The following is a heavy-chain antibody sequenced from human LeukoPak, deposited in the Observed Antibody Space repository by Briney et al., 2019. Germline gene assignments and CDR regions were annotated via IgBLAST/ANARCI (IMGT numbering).Heavy chain of an antibody. D-gene: IGHD2-8*01. J-gene: IGHJ4*02. V-gene: IGHV3-74*01. Sequence: GGSLRLSCAASGFTFSSYWMHWVRQAPGKGLVWVSRINTDGSSTSYADSVKGRFTISRDNAKNTLYLQVNSLRAEDTAVYYCARDGSYCTNGVCYIAYWGQGTLVTVSS. CDR2: INTDGSST. CDR3: ARDGSYCTNGVCYIAY. CDR1: GFTFSSYW.